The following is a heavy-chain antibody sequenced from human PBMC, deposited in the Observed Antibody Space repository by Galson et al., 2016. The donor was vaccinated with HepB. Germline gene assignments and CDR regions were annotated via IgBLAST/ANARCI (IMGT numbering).Heavy chain of an antibody. Sequence: GLEWVGTIFYTGTTYYSPSLKRRVNVSVDTSRNQFSLKLTSVTAADTAVYFCARLMAIGAFDYWGQGILVTVSS. D-gene: IGHD5-24*01. V-gene: IGHV4-39*01. J-gene: IGHJ4*02. CDR2: IFYTGTT. CDR3: ARLMAIGAFDY.